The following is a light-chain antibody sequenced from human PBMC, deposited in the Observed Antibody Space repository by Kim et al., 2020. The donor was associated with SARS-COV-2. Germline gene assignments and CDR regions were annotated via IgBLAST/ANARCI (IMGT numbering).Light chain of an antibody. J-gene: IGLJ1*01. CDR3: SSYAGSSLYV. CDR1: SSDVVGYNY. V-gene: IGLV2-8*01. Sequence: GQAVTIACTETSSDVVGYNYVSWYQQHPGKAPKLMIYEVSKRPSGVPDRFSGSKSGNTASLTVSGLQAEDDADYYCSSYAGSSLYVFGAGTKVTVL. CDR2: EVS.